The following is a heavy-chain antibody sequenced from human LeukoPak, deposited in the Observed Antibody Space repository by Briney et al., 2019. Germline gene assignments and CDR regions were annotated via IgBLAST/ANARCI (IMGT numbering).Heavy chain of an antibody. D-gene: IGHD2-2*02. Sequence: ASVKVSCKASGYTFTGYYMHWVRQAPGQGLEWMGWINPNSGVTNYAQKFQGRVTMTRDTSISTAYMELSRLRSDDTAVYYCARALGYCSSTSCYRTYWFDPWGQGTLVTVSS. CDR2: INPNSGVT. V-gene: IGHV1-2*02. J-gene: IGHJ5*02. CDR3: ARALGYCSSTSCYRTYWFDP. CDR1: GYTFTGYY.